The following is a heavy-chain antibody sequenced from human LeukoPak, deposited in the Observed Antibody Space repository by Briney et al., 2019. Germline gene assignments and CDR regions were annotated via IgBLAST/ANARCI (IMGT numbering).Heavy chain of an antibody. CDR1: GFTFSSYA. CDR2: ISSDGTIT. V-gene: IGHV3-30-3*01. Sequence: GGSLRLSCAASGFTFSSYAMSWVRQAPGKGLEWVALISSDGTITFSADSVKGRFTISRDNSKSTLYLEMNSLRDEDTAVYYCARDSMTSTTTIHNWFDPWGQGTLVTVSS. CDR3: ARDSMTSTTTIHNWFDP. J-gene: IGHJ5*02. D-gene: IGHD1-26*01.